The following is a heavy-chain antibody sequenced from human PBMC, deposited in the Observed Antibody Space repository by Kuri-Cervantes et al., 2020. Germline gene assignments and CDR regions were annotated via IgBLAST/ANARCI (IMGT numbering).Heavy chain of an antibody. CDR1: GGSFSGYY. CDR2: INHSGST. CDR3: ARDLGPSYGMDV. J-gene: IGHJ6*02. V-gene: IGHV4-34*01. Sequence: SETLSLTCAVYGGSFSGYYWSWIRQSPGKGLEWIGEINHSGSTNYNPSLKSRVTISVDTSKNQFSLKLSSVTAADTAVYYCARDLGPSYGMDVWGQGTTVTVSS.